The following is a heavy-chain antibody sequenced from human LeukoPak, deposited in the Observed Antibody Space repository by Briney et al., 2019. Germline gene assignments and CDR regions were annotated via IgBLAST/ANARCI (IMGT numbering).Heavy chain of an antibody. CDR1: GYTFTSYD. J-gene: IGHJ6*03. CDR3: ARETRFEVVPAAMHYYYMDV. Sequence: GASVKVSCKASGYTFTSYDINWVRQATGQGLEWMGWMNPNSGNTGYAQKFQGRVTITRNTSISTAYMELSSLRSEDTAVYYCARETRFEVVPAAMHYYYMDVWGKGTTVTVSS. CDR2: MNPNSGNT. D-gene: IGHD2-2*01. V-gene: IGHV1-8*03.